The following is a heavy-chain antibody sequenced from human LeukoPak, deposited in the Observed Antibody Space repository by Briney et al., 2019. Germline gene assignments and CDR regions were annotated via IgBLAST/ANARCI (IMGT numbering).Heavy chain of an antibody. J-gene: IGHJ4*02. CDR1: GYTFTSYA. CDR3: ATSYPAD. Sequence: ASVKVSCKASGYTFTSYAMHWVRQAPGQRLEWMGGINAGNGNTKYSQKFQGRVTITRDTSASTGYMESSSLTSEDTAVYYCATSYPADWGQGTLVIVSS. CDR2: INAGNGNT. V-gene: IGHV1-3*01.